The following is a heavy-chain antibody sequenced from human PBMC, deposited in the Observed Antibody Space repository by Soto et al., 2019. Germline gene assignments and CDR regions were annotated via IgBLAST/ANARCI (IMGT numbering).Heavy chain of an antibody. CDR1: GGTFSSYA. CDR3: ARFDAGAYSSSWSGYYYYGMDV. J-gene: IGHJ6*02. V-gene: IGHV1-69*06. CDR2: IIPIFGTA. D-gene: IGHD6-13*01. Sequence: VASVKVSCKASGGTFSSYAISWVRQAPGQGLEWMGGIIPIFGTANYAQKFQGRVTITADKSTSTAYMELSSLRSEDAAVYYCARFDAGAYSSSWSGYYYYGMDVWGQGTTVTVSS.